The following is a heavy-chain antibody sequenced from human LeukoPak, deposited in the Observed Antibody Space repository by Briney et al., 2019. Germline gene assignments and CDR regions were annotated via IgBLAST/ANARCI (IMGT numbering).Heavy chain of an antibody. Sequence: GGSLRLSCAASGFTFISSWMTWVRQAPGKGREWVGRIRSTPDGGATDYAAPVKGRFPISRDDSKNTLYLQMSSLRTEHTAVYYCATDLHFGYCTATSCANYWGQGTLVTVSS. CDR2: IRSTPDGGAT. J-gene: IGHJ4*02. CDR3: ATDLHFGYCTATSCANY. D-gene: IGHD2-2*03. CDR1: GFTFISSW. V-gene: IGHV3-15*01.